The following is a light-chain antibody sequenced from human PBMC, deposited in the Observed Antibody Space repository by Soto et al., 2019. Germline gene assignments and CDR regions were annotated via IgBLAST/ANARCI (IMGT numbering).Light chain of an antibody. Sequence: EIVLTQSPGTLSLSPGERATLSCRASQSVSSNLAWYQQKPGQAPRXLIYGASTRATGIPARFSAIRSGTESTITLSSLQSEDFEVYDGQQYNNWPRAFGQGTKGDIK. CDR2: GAS. CDR1: QSVSSN. J-gene: IGKJ1*01. CDR3: QQYNNWPRA. V-gene: IGKV3-15*01.